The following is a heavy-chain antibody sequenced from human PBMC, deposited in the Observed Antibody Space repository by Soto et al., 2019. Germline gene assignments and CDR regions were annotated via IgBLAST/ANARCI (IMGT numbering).Heavy chain of an antibody. Sequence: GASVKASWKECGYGYTSYCLWWVRQEPGQGLEWMGWISAYNGNTNYAQKLQGRVTMTTDTSTSTAYMELRSLRSDDTAVYYCARDRQGDGSGSYPLDYSGQGTLVTVSS. CDR1: GYGYTSYC. V-gene: IGHV1-18*01. D-gene: IGHD3-10*01. J-gene: IGHJ4*02. CDR2: ISAYNGNT. CDR3: ARDRQGDGSGSYPLDY.